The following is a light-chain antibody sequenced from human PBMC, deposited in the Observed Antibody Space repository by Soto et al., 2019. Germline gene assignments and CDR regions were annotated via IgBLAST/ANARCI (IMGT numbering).Light chain of an antibody. Sequence: EIELVQSAATLSLSPGESATLSCRASQSVSSSLAWYQQKPGQAPRLLIHGASSRATGIPDRFSGSGSGTDFTLTISRLEPEDFAVYYCQQYGSSPPLTFGGGTKVDIK. CDR3: QQYGSSPPLT. V-gene: IGKV3-20*01. CDR1: QSVSSS. J-gene: IGKJ4*01. CDR2: GAS.